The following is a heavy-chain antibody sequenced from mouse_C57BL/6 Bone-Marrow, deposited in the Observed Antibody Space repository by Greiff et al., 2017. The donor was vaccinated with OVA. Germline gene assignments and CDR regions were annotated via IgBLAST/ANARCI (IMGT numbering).Heavy chain of an antibody. CDR1: GFTFSSYG. V-gene: IGHV5-6*01. D-gene: IGHD2-3*01. CDR2: ISSGGSYT. CDR3: ARHGWLLFSWFAY. Sequence: EAKLVESGGDLVKPGGSLKLSCAASGFTFSSYGMSWVRQTPDKRLEWVATISSGGSYTYYPDSVKGRFTISRDNAKNTLYLQMSSLKSEDTAMYYCARHGWLLFSWFAYWGQGTLVTVSA. J-gene: IGHJ3*01.